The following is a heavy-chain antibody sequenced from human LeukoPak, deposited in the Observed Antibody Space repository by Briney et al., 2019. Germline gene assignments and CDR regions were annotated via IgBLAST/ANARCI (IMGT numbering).Heavy chain of an antibody. CDR1: GYIFSNYA. D-gene: IGHD5-18*01. V-gene: IGHV7-4-1*02. CDR3: ARSKDTAMVFDY. Sequence: EASVKVSCKASGYIFSNYAMNWVRQAPGQGPEWMAWINTNTGTPTYAQAFTGRFVFSLDISVNTAYLQISSLKAEDTAVYYCARSKDTAMVFDYWGQGTLVTVSS. CDR2: INTNTGTP. J-gene: IGHJ4*02.